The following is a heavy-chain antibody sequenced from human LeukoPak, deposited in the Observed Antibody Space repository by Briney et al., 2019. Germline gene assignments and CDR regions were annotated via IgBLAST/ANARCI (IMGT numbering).Heavy chain of an antibody. Sequence: ASVKVSCKTSGGTFSSYAISWVRQAPGQGLEWMGRIIPILGIANYAQKFQGRVTITADKSMSTAYMELSSLRSEDTAVYYCARPLRIAAAGYLDYWGQGTLVTVSS. J-gene: IGHJ4*02. V-gene: IGHV1-69*04. D-gene: IGHD6-13*01. CDR1: GGTFSSYA. CDR2: IIPILGIA. CDR3: ARPLRIAAAGYLDY.